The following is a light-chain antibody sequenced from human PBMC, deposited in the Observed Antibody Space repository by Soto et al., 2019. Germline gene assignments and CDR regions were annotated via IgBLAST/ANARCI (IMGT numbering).Light chain of an antibody. V-gene: IGLV2-14*01. Sequence: QSVLTQPASVSGSPGQSIAISCTGTSSDIGGYNYVSWYQQHPGKAPNLIIYDVNNRPSGVSDRFSGSKSGNTASLTISGLQAEDEADYYCCSSISSRTYVFRTGTKV. J-gene: IGLJ1*01. CDR2: DVN. CDR3: CSSISSRTYV. CDR1: SSDIGGYNY.